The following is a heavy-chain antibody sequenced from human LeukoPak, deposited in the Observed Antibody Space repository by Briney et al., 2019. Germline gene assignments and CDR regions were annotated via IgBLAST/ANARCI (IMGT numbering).Heavy chain of an antibody. CDR3: ARGAKFFGVVIPTAY. D-gene: IGHD3-3*01. CDR1: GGTFSSYA. V-gene: IGHV1-69*06. J-gene: IGHJ4*02. CDR2: IIPIFGTA. Sequence: SVKVSCKASGGTFSSYAISWVRQAPGQGLEWMGGIIPIFGTANYAQKFQGRVTITADKSTSTAYMELSSLRSEDTAVYYCARGAKFFGVVIPTAYWGQGTLVTVSS.